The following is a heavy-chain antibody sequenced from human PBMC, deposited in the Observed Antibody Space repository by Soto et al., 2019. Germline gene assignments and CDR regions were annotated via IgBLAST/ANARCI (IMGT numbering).Heavy chain of an antibody. Sequence: QVQLQESGPGLVKPSETLSLTCAVSGYSVSNDNYYWSWIRQPPGKGLEWIGYIYYSGTTNDNSYLKSRLSLSVDMSKNQFSLKLASVTAADTAVYFCARSQRGRTAFTFDYWGQGALVTVSS. J-gene: IGHJ4*02. CDR3: ARSQRGRTAFTFDY. V-gene: IGHV4-61*01. CDR1: GYSVSNDNYY. D-gene: IGHD3-16*01. CDR2: IYYSGTT.